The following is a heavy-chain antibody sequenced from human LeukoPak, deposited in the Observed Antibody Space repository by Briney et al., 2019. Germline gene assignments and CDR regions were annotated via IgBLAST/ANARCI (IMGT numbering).Heavy chain of an antibody. J-gene: IGHJ4*02. CDR2: ITSGGYI. V-gene: IGHV3-21*01. CDR3: ATYSGTYRDH. D-gene: IGHD1-26*01. CDR1: GFTFRNYN. Sequence: GSLRLSCVASGFTFRNYNLNWVRQAPGKGLEWVSSITSGGYIFSADSVKGRFTISRDNTKNSLYLQMSSLRAEDTAVYYCATYSGTYRDHWGQGTPVTVSS.